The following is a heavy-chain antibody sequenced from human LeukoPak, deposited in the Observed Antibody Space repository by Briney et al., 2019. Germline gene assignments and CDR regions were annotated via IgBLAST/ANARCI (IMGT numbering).Heavy chain of an antibody. V-gene: IGHV3-72*01. J-gene: IGHJ3*02. CDR1: GFTFSDYY. CDR3: SRALIQTPAFDI. CDR2: TRNKARSYTT. D-gene: IGHD5-18*01. Sequence: PGGSLRLSCAVSGFTFSDYYMDWVRQAPGKGLEWVGRTRNKARSYTTEYAASVKGRFTISRDDSKNSLYLQMNGLKTEDAAVYYCSRALIQTPAFDIWGQGTMVTVSS.